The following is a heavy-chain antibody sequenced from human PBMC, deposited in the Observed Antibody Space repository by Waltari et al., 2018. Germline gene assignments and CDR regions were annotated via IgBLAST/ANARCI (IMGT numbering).Heavy chain of an antibody. V-gene: IGHV1-2*02. Sequence: QVQLVQSGAEVKKPGASVKVSCKASGYTFTGYYMHWVRQAPGQGLEWMGWINPTSGGTNYAQKFQGRITMTRDTSISTAYMELSRLRSDDTAVYYCARTNYYDSSGPEGAFDIWGQGTMVTVSS. J-gene: IGHJ3*02. CDR2: INPTSGGT. CDR3: ARTNYYDSSGPEGAFDI. CDR1: GYTFTGYY. D-gene: IGHD3-22*01.